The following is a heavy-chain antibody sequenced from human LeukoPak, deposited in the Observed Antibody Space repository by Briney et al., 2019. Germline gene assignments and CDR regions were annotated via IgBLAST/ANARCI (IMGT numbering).Heavy chain of an antibody. CDR2: IYYTGST. CDR1: GGSISSFY. J-gene: IGHJ4*02. D-gene: IGHD3-22*01. V-gene: IGHV4-59*08. Sequence: SETLSLTCTVSGGSISSFYWSWIRQPPGKGLEWIGYIYYTGSTNYNSSLKSRVTISVDTSKNQFSLNLSSVTAADTAVYFCARNYYDTKKPWDWGQGTLVTVSS. CDR3: ARNYYDTKKPWD.